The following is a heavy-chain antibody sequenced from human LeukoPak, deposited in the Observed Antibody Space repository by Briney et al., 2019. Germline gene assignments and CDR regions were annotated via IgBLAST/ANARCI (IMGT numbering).Heavy chain of an antibody. Sequence: SDTLSLTCSVSGGSISVYYWSWLRQPPGMGLECIGYIYYSGSTNYNPSLKSRVTISGDTSNNQFYLKLSTVTAADTAVYYCARVRWCADRLGYLDYWGQGTLVTVA. J-gene: IGHJ4*02. D-gene: IGHD2-21*01. CDR3: ARVRWCADRLGYLDY. CDR2: IYYSGST. V-gene: IGHV4-59*07. CDR1: GGSISVYY.